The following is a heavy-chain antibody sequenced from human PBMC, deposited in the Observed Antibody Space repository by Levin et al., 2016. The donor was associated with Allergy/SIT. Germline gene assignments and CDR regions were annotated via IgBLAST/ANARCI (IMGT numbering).Heavy chain of an antibody. CDR1: GFTFSSYS. V-gene: IGHV3-21*01. Sequence: GESLKISCAASGFTFSSYSMNWVRQAPGKGLEWVSSISSSSSYIYYADSVKGRFTISRDNAKNSLYLQMNSLRAEDTAVYYCARDHGRYSGSYQPFDYWGQGTLVTVSS. CDR2: ISSSSSYI. D-gene: IGHD1-26*01. CDR3: ARDHGRYSGSYQPFDY. J-gene: IGHJ4*02.